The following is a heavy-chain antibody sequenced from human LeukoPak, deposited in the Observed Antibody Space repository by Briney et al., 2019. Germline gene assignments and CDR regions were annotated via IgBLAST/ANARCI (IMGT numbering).Heavy chain of an antibody. CDR3: ARGLIAAAGTDY. CDR2: IYSGGST. CDR1: GFTFSSYD. Sequence: PGGSLRLSCAASGFTFSSYDMNWVRQAPGKGLEWVSVIYSGGSTYYADSVKGRFTISRDNSKNTLYLQMNSLRAEDTAVYYCARGLIAAAGTDYWGQGTLVTVSS. D-gene: IGHD6-13*01. V-gene: IGHV3-53*01. J-gene: IGHJ4*02.